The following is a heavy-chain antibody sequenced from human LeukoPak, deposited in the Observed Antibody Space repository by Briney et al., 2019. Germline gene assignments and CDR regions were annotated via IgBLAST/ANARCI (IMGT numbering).Heavy chain of an antibody. Sequence: PGGSLRLSCAASGFTFSSYAMSWVRQAPGKGLEWVSSISSSSSYIYYADSVKGRFTISRDNAKNSLYLQMNSLRAEDTAVYYCARLGATDFDYWGQGTLVTVSS. CDR2: ISSSSSYI. J-gene: IGHJ4*02. D-gene: IGHD1-14*01. CDR1: GFTFSSYA. V-gene: IGHV3-21*01. CDR3: ARLGATDFDY.